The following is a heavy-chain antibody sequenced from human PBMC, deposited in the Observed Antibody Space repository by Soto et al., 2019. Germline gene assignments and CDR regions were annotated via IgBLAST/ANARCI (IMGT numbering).Heavy chain of an antibody. D-gene: IGHD3-10*01. V-gene: IGHV1-46*03. CDR1: GYTFTSYY. J-gene: IGHJ4*02. CDR3: AREAPYYYGSDERPYYFEY. Sequence: ASAKVSCKASGYTFTSYYMHWVRQAPGQGLEWMGIINPSGGSTSYAQKFQGRVTMTRDTSTSTVYMELSSLRSEDTAVYYCAREAPYYYGSDERPYYFEYWGLGTLVTVSS. CDR2: INPSGGST.